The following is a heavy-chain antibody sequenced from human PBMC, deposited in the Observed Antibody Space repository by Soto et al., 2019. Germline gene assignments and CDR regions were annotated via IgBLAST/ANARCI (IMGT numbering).Heavy chain of an antibody. Sequence: ASVKVSCKASGYTFTSYGISWVRQAPGQGLEWMGWISAYNGNTNYAQKLQGRGTMTTDTSTSTAYMELRSLRSDDTAVYCCAYSAGATSQLRLFDYWGQGTLVTVSS. CDR2: ISAYNGNT. V-gene: IGHV1-18*04. CDR3: AYSAGATSQLRLFDY. CDR1: GYTFTSYG. D-gene: IGHD1-26*01. J-gene: IGHJ4*02.